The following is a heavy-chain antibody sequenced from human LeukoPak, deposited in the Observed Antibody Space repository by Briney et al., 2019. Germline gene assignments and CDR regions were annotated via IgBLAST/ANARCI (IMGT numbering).Heavy chain of an antibody. CDR2: ISAYNGNT. J-gene: IGHJ3*02. V-gene: IGHV1-18*04. CDR3: ARGGLWGVTGAFDI. CDR1: GYTFTGYY. Sequence: PGASVKVSCKASGYTFTGYYMHWVRQAPGQGLEWMGWISAYNGNTNYAQKLQGRVTMTTDTSTSTAYMELRSLRSDDTAVYYCARGGLWGVTGAFDIWGQGTMVTVSS. D-gene: IGHD2-21*02.